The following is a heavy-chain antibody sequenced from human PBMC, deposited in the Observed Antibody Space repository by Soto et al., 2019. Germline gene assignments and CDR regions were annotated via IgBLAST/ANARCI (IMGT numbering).Heavy chain of an antibody. D-gene: IGHD3-22*01. Sequence: GGSLRLSCAASGFTFSSYAMSWVRQAPGKGLEWVSAISGSGGSTYYADSVKGRFPIARANPKNTLYVQMNSLRAEDTAVYYCVPPRRDSSGYYYGSRVRFYPGQHYFDYWGQGTLVTVSS. CDR3: VPPRRDSSGYYYGSRVRFYPGQHYFDY. J-gene: IGHJ4*02. CDR1: GFTFSSYA. V-gene: IGHV3-23*01. CDR2: ISGSGGST.